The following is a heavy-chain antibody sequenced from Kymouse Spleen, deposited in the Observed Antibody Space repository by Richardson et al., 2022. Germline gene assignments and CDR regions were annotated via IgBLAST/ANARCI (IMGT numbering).Heavy chain of an antibody. J-gene: IGHJ6*02. Sequence: QVQLQESGPGLVKPSQTLSLTCTVSGGSISSGGYYWSWIRQHPGKGLEWIGYIYYSGSTYYNPSLKSRVTISVDTSKNQFSLKLSSVTAADTAVYYCARDPAYYDILTGFTTTVWTSGAKGPRSPSPQ. D-gene: IGHD3-9*01. CDR1: GGSISSGGYY. CDR3: ARDPAYYDILTGFTTTVWTS. V-gene: IGHV4-31*03. CDR2: IYYSGST.